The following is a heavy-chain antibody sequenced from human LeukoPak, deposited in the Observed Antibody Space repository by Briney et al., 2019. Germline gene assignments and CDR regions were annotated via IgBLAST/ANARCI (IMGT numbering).Heavy chain of an antibody. Sequence: KPSETLSLTCTVYGGSISISSYYWGWIRQPPGKGLEWIGSIYYSGSTYYNPSLKSRVTISVDTSKNQFSLKLSSVTAADTAVYYCASTYSSGWSYYYYYYGMDVWGQGTTVTVSS. CDR2: IYYSGST. D-gene: IGHD6-19*01. CDR3: ASTYSSGWSYYYYYYGMDV. J-gene: IGHJ6*02. CDR1: GGSISISSYY. V-gene: IGHV4-39*01.